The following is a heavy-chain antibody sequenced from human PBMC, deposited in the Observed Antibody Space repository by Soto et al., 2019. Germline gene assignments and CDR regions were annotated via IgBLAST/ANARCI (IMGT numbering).Heavy chain of an antibody. Sequence: VQLVESGGDLVQPGGSLRLSCAASGFSFSDHYMDWVRQAPGKGLEWVGRTRNKARDYTTQYAASVNGRFTISRDDSKNLLYLHMKSLDTDDTAVYYCVRVRGGGSYHFDYWGQGTLVTVSS. CDR1: GFSFSDHY. D-gene: IGHD3-10*01. CDR2: TRNKARDYTT. J-gene: IGHJ4*02. CDR3: VRVRGGGSYHFDY. V-gene: IGHV3-72*01.